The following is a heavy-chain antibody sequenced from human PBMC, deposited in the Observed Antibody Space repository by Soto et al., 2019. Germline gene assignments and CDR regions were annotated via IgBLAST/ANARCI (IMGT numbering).Heavy chain of an antibody. J-gene: IGHJ6*02. V-gene: IGHV5-51*01. CDR1: GYSFTSYW. Sequence: EAVKMSCKGCGYSFTSYWIGWVRQMPGKGPEGMGIICPGDSDTRYSPSFQGQVTISAYKSISTAYLQWSSLKASEPTMYSCARLEFRSAAAEGMDVWGQGNTVTVSS. CDR3: ARLEFRSAAAEGMDV. CDR2: ICPGDSDT. D-gene: IGHD6-13*01.